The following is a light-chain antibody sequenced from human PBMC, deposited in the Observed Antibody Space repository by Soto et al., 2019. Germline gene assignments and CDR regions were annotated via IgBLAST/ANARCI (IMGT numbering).Light chain of an antibody. V-gene: IGKV3-20*01. J-gene: IGKJ2*01. CDR3: QQYGSSPYA. Sequence: EIVLTQSPGTLSLSPGERATLSCRASQSVSSSYLAWYQQKPGQAPRLLIYGASSRATGIPDRFSGSGSGTEFTLTISRLEPEDFAVYYCQQYGSSPYAFGQWTKLEMK. CDR1: QSVSSSY. CDR2: GAS.